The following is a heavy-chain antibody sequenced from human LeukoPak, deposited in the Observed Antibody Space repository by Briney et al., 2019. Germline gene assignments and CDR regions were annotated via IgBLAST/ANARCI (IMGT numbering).Heavy chain of an antibody. CDR2: MKEDGSAR. D-gene: IGHD3-10*01. CDR1: GFTFSNYW. V-gene: IGHV3-7*01. CDR3: ARGEYYYGSGSYPLYYYYYYYMDV. J-gene: IGHJ6*03. Sequence: GGSLRLSCVASGFTFSNYWMSWVRQAPGKGLEWLANMKEDGSARYYVDSMKGRFTISRDNAKNSLYLQMNSLRAEDTAVYYCARGEYYYGSGSYPLYYYYYYYMDVWGKGTTVTVSS.